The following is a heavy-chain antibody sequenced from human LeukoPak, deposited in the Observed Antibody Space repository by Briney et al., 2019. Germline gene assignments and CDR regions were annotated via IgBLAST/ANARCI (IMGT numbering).Heavy chain of an antibody. CDR2: ISGSGGST. V-gene: IGHV3-23*01. D-gene: IGHD3-3*01. CDR3: ARSYYDFWSGLLFDY. Sequence: PGGSLRLSCAASGFTFSSYAMSWVRQAPGKGLEWVSAISGSGGSTYYADSVKGRFTISRDNSKNTLYLQMNSLRAEDTAVYYCARSYYDFWSGLLFDYWGQGTLVTVSS. J-gene: IGHJ4*02. CDR1: GFTFSSYA.